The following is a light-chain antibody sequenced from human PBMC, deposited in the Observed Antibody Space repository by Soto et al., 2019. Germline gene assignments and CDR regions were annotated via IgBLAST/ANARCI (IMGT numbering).Light chain of an antibody. J-gene: IGKJ5*01. CDR2: DAY. Sequence: EIVMTQSQTTLSVSPGERATLSCRASQSFRGLLAWYQQKPGQAPRLLIYDAYNRATGIPPRFSGSGSGTDVTLTISSLEPEDAAGYYCQQRHMWPITFGQGTRLEI. V-gene: IGKV3-11*01. CDR1: QSFRGL. CDR3: QQRHMWPIT.